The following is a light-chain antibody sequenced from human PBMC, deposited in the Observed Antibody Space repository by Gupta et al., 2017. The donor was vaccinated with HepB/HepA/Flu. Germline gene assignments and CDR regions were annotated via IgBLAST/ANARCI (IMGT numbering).Light chain of an antibody. Sequence: DIQMTQSPSSLSASVGDRVTITCRASQTISTYLNWYQQKPGKAPKLLISAASNLQSGVPSRFSGSGSGTDFTLTISSLQLEDFATYYCQQTYSTPRMYTFGQGTKLEIK. CDR3: QQTYSTPRMYT. J-gene: IGKJ2*01. CDR2: AAS. CDR1: QTISTY. V-gene: IGKV1-39*01.